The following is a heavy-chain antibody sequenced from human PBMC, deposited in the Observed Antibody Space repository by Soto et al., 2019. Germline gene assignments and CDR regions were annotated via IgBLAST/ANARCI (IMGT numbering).Heavy chain of an antibody. Sequence: NPSPTRRGSWAAPHRGKFLWGLVPRVPGKGLEWIGHIYVTGAVDYNPSLRDRITISQETSERQFSLNLRLVTAADTAVYYCARLRIATNNYKWFDPWGQGTLVTVS. D-gene: IGHD2-21*01. CDR1: WAAPHRGKFL. V-gene: IGHV4-31*03. CDR3: ARLRIATNNYKWFDP. J-gene: IGHJ5*02. CDR2: IYVTGAV.